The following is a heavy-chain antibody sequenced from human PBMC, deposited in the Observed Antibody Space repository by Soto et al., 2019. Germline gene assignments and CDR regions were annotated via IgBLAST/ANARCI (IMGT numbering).Heavy chain of an antibody. CDR2: INPSGGST. D-gene: IGHD2-15*01. CDR1: GYTFTSYY. Sequence: ASVKVSCKASGYTFTSYYMHWVRQAPGQGPEWMGIINPSGGSTSYAQKFQGRVTMTRDTSTSTVYMELSSLRSEDTAVYYCARDSYLADVVVVAVSYYYYGMDVWGQGTTVTVSS. J-gene: IGHJ6*02. CDR3: ARDSYLADVVVVAVSYYYYGMDV. V-gene: IGHV1-46*01.